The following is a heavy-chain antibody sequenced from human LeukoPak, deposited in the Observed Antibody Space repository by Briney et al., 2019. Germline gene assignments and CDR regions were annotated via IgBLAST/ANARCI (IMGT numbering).Heavy chain of an antibody. CDR3: ARERVAGPNWIDP. V-gene: IGHV3-21*01. Sequence: GGSLRLSCAASGFTFSSYSMNWVRQAPGKGLEWVSSISSSSSYIYYADSVKGRFTISRDNAKNSLYLQMNSLRAEDTAVYYCARERVAGPNWIDPWGQGTLVTVSS. CDR2: ISSSSSYI. CDR1: GFTFSSYS. J-gene: IGHJ5*02. D-gene: IGHD6-19*01.